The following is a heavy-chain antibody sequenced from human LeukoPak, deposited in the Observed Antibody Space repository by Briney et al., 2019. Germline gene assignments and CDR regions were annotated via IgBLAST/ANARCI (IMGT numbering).Heavy chain of an antibody. Sequence: SGGSLRLSCAASGFTFSSYAMSWVRQAPGKGLEWVSGISGSGGGTYYADSVKGRFTISRDNSRNTLYLQMNSPRAEDTAVYYCAILPGYSSGWYEVNYWGQGTLVTVSS. V-gene: IGHV3-23*01. D-gene: IGHD6-13*01. J-gene: IGHJ4*02. CDR2: ISGSGGGT. CDR3: AILPGYSSGWYEVNY. CDR1: GFTFSSYA.